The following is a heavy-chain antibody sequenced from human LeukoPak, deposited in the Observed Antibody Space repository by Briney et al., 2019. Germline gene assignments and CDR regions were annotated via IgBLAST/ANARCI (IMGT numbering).Heavy chain of an antibody. J-gene: IGHJ3*02. CDR1: GYTFTNYH. D-gene: IGHD3-10*01. Sequence: ASVKVSCKASGYTFTNYHISWVRQAPGQGLEWMGWISAYNGNTNYAQKLQGRVTMTTDTSTSTAYMELRSLRSDDTAVYYCARLSSWGPPYGSGGVDDAFDIWGQGTMVTVSS. V-gene: IGHV1-18*01. CDR3: ARLSSWGPPYGSGGVDDAFDI. CDR2: ISAYNGNT.